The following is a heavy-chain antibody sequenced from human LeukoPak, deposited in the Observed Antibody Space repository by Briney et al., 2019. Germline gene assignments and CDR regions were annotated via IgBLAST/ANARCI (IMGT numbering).Heavy chain of an antibody. J-gene: IGHJ4*02. CDR2: ISGSGGST. CDR1: GFTFNSYA. Sequence: GGSLRLSCAASGFTFNSYAMSWVRQAPGKGLEWVSAISGSGGSTYYADSVKGRFTLSRDNSKNTLYLQMNSLRAEDTAVYYCAKVPPGIAVAGHFDYWGQGTLVTVSS. CDR3: AKVPPGIAVAGHFDY. D-gene: IGHD6-19*01. V-gene: IGHV3-23*01.